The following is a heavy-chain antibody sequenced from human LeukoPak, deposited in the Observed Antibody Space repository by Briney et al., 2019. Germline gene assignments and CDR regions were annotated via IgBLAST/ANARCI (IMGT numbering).Heavy chain of an antibody. Sequence: GGSLRLSCAASGFTFSSYAMHWVRQAPGKGLEWVAVISYDGSNKYYADSVKGRFTISRDNSKNTLYLQMNSLRAEDTAVYYCARDRHSTYYDFWSGYNWFDPWGQGTPVTVSS. D-gene: IGHD3-3*01. V-gene: IGHV3-30-3*01. CDR2: ISYDGSNK. J-gene: IGHJ5*02. CDR3: ARDRHSTYYDFWSGYNWFDP. CDR1: GFTFSSYA.